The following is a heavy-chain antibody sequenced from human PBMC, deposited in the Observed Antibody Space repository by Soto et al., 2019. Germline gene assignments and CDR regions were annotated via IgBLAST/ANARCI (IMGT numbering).Heavy chain of an antibody. D-gene: IGHD3-22*01. V-gene: IGHV1-18*01. J-gene: IGHJ3*02. Sequence: GASVKVSCKASGYTFTSYGISWVRQAPGQGLEWMGWISAYNGNTNYAQKLQGRVTMTTDTSTSTAYMELRSLRSDDTAVYYCARDSPMIVVVITGAFDIWGQGTMVTVSS. CDR3: ARDSPMIVVVITGAFDI. CDR2: ISAYNGNT. CDR1: GYTFTSYG.